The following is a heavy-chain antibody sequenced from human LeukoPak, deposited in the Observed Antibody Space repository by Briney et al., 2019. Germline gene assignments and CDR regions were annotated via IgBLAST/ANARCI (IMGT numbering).Heavy chain of an antibody. CDR1: GFTFSNAW. CDR2: IKSKTDGGTT. Sequence: GGSLRLSCAASGFTFSNAWMSWVRQAPGKGLEWIGRIKSKTDGGTTDYAAPVKGRFTISRDDSKNTLYLQMNSLKTEDTAVYYCTTEGLRLGELFYHDYWGQGTLVTVSS. J-gene: IGHJ4*02. CDR3: TTEGLRLGELFYHDY. D-gene: IGHD3-16*01. V-gene: IGHV3-15*01.